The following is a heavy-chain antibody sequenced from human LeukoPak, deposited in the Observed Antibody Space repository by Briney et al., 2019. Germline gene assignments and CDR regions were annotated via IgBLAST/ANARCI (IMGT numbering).Heavy chain of an antibody. Sequence: GESLKISCKGSGYSFTTYWIAWVRQMPGKGLEWMGIIYPGDSDTRYSPSFQGQVTISADKSISTAYLQWSSLRASDTAMYYCVRQRVDSYDSSGYYGDWGQGTLVTVSS. CDR1: GYSFTTYW. D-gene: IGHD3-22*01. CDR2: IYPGDSDT. J-gene: IGHJ4*02. V-gene: IGHV5-51*01. CDR3: VRQRVDSYDSSGYYGD.